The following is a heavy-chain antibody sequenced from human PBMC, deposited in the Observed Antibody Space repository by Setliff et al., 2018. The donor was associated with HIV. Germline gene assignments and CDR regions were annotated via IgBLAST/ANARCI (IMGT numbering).Heavy chain of an antibody. CDR3: ARRSGAAVFYYFDY. Sequence: SETLSLTCAVYGGAFSGYYWTWIRQSPGRGLEWIGEVNHKGVANYNPSLKSRVTISVDTSKNQFSLKLTSVTPADTAVYYCARRSGAAVFYYFDYWGQGTLVTVSS. CDR2: VNHKGVA. CDR1: GGAFSGYY. J-gene: IGHJ4*02. D-gene: IGHD6-13*01. V-gene: IGHV4-34*01.